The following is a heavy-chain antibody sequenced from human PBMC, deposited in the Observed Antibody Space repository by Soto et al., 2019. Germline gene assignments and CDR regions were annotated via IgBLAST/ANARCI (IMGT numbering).Heavy chain of an antibody. CDR2: IIAISGTT. CDR1: GGTFSTHA. Sequence: QVQLVQSGAEVKKPGSSLKVSCKASGGTFSTHAIIWVRQAPGHGLEWMGGIIAISGTTYYTQQFQGRVTITEDEPTSTAFMELSSLKSDDTAVFYCARGYCSGGNCYSGMDVWGQGTMVTVSS. D-gene: IGHD2-15*01. CDR3: ARGYCSGGNCYSGMDV. J-gene: IGHJ6*02. V-gene: IGHV1-69*01.